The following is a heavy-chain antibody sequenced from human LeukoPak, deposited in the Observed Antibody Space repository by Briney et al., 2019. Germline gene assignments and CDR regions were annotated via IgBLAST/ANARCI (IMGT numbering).Heavy chain of an antibody. Sequence: SETLSLTCAVYGGSFSDYYWSWIRQSPGKGLEWIGEIDHSGNTNYNPSLKSRVTISVDTSKNQFSLKLNSVTAADTAVYYCARAGYGDSDFDYWGQGTLVTVSS. CDR3: ARAGYGDSDFDY. CDR1: GGSFSDYY. V-gene: IGHV4-34*01. D-gene: IGHD4-17*01. J-gene: IGHJ4*02. CDR2: IDHSGNT.